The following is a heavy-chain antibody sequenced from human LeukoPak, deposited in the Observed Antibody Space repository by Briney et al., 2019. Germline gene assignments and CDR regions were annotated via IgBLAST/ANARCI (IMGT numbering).Heavy chain of an antibody. D-gene: IGHD6-19*01. Sequence: PGMSLRLSCAAPGFTFSSHVLHWVRQAPGKGLEWVAVISSDGNNKYYADSVKGRFSISRDNSKNTLYLQMNSLRGEDTAMYYCARDRPGITVADSLDYWGQGTLVTVSS. CDR2: ISSDGNNK. V-gene: IGHV3-30*04. J-gene: IGHJ4*02. CDR3: ARDRPGITVADSLDY. CDR1: GFTFSSHV.